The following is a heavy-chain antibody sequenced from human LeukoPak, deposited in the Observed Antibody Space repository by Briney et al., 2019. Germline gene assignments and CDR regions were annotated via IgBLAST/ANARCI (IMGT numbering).Heavy chain of an antibody. CDR3: AREGSVYRNSLDH. V-gene: IGHV3-53*01. Sequence: PGGSLRLSCAASGFTVSSNYMSWVRQAPGKGLEWVSVIYSGGSTYYADSVKGRFTISRDNSKNTLYLQMNSLRAEDTAVYYCAREGSVYRNSLDHWGQGTLVTVSS. CDR2: IYSGGST. D-gene: IGHD4-11*01. J-gene: IGHJ4*02. CDR1: GFTVSSNY.